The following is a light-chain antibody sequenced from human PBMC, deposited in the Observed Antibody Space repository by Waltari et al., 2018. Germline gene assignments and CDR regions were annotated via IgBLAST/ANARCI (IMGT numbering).Light chain of an antibody. CDR3: SSYTSSSTLL. CDR2: DVS. CDR1: SSDVGGYNY. J-gene: IGLJ3*02. V-gene: IGLV2-14*01. Sequence: QSALIQPAPVSGSPGQSIPISCTGTSSDVGGYNYVSWYQQHPGKAPKLIIYDVSKRPSGVSNRFSGSKSGNTASLTISGLQAEDEADFYCSSYTSSSTLLFGGGTKLTVL.